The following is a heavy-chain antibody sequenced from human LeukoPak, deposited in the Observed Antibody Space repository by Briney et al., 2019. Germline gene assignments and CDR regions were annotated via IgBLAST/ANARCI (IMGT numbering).Heavy chain of an antibody. V-gene: IGHV4-59*11. D-gene: IGHD1-14*01. CDR2: ISHIGST. CDR3: ARDRISINALDM. CDR1: GASITGHY. Sequence: PSETLSLTCTVSGASITGHYLTWIRQPPGNGLEWIGYISHIGSTNYNPSLKSRVTISVDTSKNQFSLKLTFVTAADTALYYCARDRISINALDMWGQGTMVTVSS. J-gene: IGHJ3*02.